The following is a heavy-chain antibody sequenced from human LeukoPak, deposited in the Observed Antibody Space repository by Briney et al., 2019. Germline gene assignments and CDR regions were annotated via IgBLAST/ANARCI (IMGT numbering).Heavy chain of an antibody. CDR3: ARVSDSGYGDYVRAFDI. CDR1: GYTFTSYG. J-gene: IGHJ3*02. CDR2: ISAYNGNT. V-gene: IGHV1-18*01. D-gene: IGHD4-17*01. Sequence: SVKVSCKASGYTFTSYGISWVRQAPGQGLEWMGWISAYNGNTNYAQKLQGRVTMTTDTSTSTAYMELRSLRSDDTAVYYCARVSDSGYGDYVRAFDIWGQGTMVTVSS.